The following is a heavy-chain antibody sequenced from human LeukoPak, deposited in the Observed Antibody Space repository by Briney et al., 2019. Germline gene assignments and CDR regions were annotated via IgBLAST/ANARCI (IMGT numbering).Heavy chain of an antibody. CDR3: ARDRDAAVAYFDY. CDR2: IKQDGSEK. V-gene: IGHV3-7*01. Sequence: GGSLRLSCAASGFTFSTYWMSWVRQAPGKGLEWVANIKQDGSEKYYVDSVKGRFTISRDNAKNPLYLQMNSPRAEDTAVYYCARDRDAAVAYFDYWGQGTLVTVSS. J-gene: IGHJ4*02. CDR1: GFTFSTYW. D-gene: IGHD4-23*01.